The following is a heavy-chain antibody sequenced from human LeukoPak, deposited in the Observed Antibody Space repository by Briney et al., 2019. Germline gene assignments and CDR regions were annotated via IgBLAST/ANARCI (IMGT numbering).Heavy chain of an antibody. CDR3: ASEGRDCSSTSCYIY. D-gene: IGHD2-2*02. Sequence: SVKVSCKASGGTFSSYAISWVRQAPGQGLEWMGGIIPIFGTANYAQKFQGRVTITADESTSTAYMELSSLRSEDTAVYYRASEGRDCSSTSCYIYWGQGTLVTVSS. V-gene: IGHV1-69*13. J-gene: IGHJ4*02. CDR2: IIPIFGTA. CDR1: GGTFSSYA.